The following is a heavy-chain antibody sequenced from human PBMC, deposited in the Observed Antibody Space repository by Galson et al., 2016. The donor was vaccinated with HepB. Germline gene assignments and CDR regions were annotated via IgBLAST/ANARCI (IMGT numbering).Heavy chain of an antibody. CDR2: TYYRSKWYN. Sequence: CAISGDSVSSNSAAWNWIRRSPSRGLEWLGRTYYRSKWYNDYAESVKSRMTINSDTSKNQFSLQVKSVTPEDTAVYYCARVVLRGPMYHYYGMDVWGQGTTVTVSS. V-gene: IGHV6-1*01. CDR3: ARVVLRGPMYHYYGMDV. CDR1: GDSVSSNSAA. D-gene: IGHD4/OR15-4a*01. J-gene: IGHJ6*02.